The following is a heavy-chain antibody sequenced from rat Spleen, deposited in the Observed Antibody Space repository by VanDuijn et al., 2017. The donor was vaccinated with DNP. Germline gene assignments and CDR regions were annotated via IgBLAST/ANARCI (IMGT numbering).Heavy chain of an antibody. J-gene: IGHJ4*01. V-gene: IGHV5-7*01. CDR3: TSLLRRVPYAMDA. Sequence: EVQLVESGGGLVQPGRSLKLSCAASGFTFSDYYMAWVRQTPTRGLEWVATISYDGTRTYYRASVKGRFTISRDYAKPTLYLQIDSLRSEDTATYYCTSLLRRVPYAMDAWGQGTSVTVSS. CDR2: ISYDGTRT. D-gene: IGHD1-11*01. CDR1: GFTFSDYY.